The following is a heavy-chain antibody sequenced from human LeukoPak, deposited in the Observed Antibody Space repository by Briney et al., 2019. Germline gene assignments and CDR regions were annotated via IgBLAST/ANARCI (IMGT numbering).Heavy chain of an antibody. CDR1: GDSVSSNSAA. D-gene: IGHD3-10*01. Sequence: SQTLSLTCAISGDSVSSNSAAWNWIRQSPSRGLEWLGRTYYRSKWYNDYAVSVKSRITINPDTSKNQFSLKLSSVTAADTAVYYCAREGITEYYYYMDVWGKGTTVTISS. CDR2: TYYRSKWYN. V-gene: IGHV6-1*01. CDR3: AREGITEYYYYMDV. J-gene: IGHJ6*03.